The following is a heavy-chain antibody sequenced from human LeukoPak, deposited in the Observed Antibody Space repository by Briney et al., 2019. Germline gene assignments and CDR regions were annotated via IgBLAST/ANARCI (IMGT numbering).Heavy chain of an antibody. Sequence: GGSLRLSCPASGFTFSSYGMHWVRQAPGKGLEWVAVISYDGSNKYYADSVKGRFTISRDNSKNTLYLQMNRLRAEDTAVYYCAKDESGDYWGQGTLVTVSS. D-gene: IGHD6-25*01. CDR1: GFTFSSYG. V-gene: IGHV3-30*18. J-gene: IGHJ4*02. CDR2: ISYDGSNK. CDR3: AKDESGDY.